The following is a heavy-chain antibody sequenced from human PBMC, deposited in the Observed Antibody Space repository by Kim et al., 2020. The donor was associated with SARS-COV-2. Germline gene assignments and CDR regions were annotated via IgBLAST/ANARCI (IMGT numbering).Heavy chain of an antibody. V-gene: IGHV1-69*01. J-gene: IGHJ4*02. CDR3: ARIYGDYEVGGY. Sequence: NYAPKFQGRVTITADESTSTAYMELSSLRSEDTAVYYCARIYGDYEVGGYWGQGTLVTVSS. D-gene: IGHD4-17*01.